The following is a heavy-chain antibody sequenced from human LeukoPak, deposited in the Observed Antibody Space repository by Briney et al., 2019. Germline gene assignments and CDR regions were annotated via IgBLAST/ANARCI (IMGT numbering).Heavy chain of an antibody. D-gene: IGHD1-26*01. CDR2: ISAYNGNT. Sequence: ASVKVSCKASGYTFTSYGISWVRQAPGQGLEWMGWISAYNGNTNYAQKLQGRVIMTTDTSTSTAYMELRSLRSDDTAVYYCARDSVGATSEDYWGQGTLVTVSS. J-gene: IGHJ4*02. CDR1: GYTFTSYG. CDR3: ARDSVGATSEDY. V-gene: IGHV1-18*01.